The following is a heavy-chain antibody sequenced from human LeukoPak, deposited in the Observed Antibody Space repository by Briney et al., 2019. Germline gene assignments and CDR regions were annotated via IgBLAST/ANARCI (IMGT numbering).Heavy chain of an antibody. D-gene: IGHD4-17*01. CDR1: GFTFSRYG. CDR3: AKESTVTPGNVNWFDT. J-gene: IGHJ5*02. V-gene: IGHV3-23*01. Sequence: GGTLRLTCAASGFTFSRYGMSWVRQTPGKGLEWVSSISGSGSGDNTYYADSVKGRFTISRDNSENTLYLQMNSLRAEDTAVYYCAKESTVTPGNVNWFDTWGQGTLVTVSS. CDR2: ISGSGSGDNT.